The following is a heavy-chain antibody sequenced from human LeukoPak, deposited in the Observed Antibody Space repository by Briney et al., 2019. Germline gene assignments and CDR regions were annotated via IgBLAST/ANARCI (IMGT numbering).Heavy chain of an antibody. CDR2: IYYSGST. CDR1: GGSISSSGYY. J-gene: IGHJ3*02. V-gene: IGHV4-39*01. D-gene: IGHD2-15*01. CDR3: ATRLGYCSGGSCYPFDAFDI. Sequence: SETLSLTCTVSGGSISSSGYYWGWIRQPPGKGLEWIGSIYYSGSTYYNPSLKSRVTISVDTSKNQFSLKLSSVTAADTAVYYCATRLGYCSGGSCYPFDAFDIWGQGTMVTVSS.